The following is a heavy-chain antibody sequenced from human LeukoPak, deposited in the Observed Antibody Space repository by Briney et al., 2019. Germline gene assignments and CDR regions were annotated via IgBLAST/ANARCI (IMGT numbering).Heavy chain of an antibody. Sequence: GGSLRLSCAAPGFTFGSYSMDWVRQAPGIGLEYVSAITGDGHNTFYVDSVMGRFTISRDNSKNTLYLQMGSLRPEDMAVYYCARVNRGYDYWGQGVLVTVSS. D-gene: IGHD5-12*01. J-gene: IGHJ4*02. CDR3: ARVNRGYDY. CDR1: GFTFGSYS. CDR2: ITGDGHNT. V-gene: IGHV3-64*02.